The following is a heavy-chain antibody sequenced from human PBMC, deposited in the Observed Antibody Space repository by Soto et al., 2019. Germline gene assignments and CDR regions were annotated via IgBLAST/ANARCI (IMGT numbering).Heavy chain of an antibody. V-gene: IGHV3-7*05. CDR3: ARVRGSQSFDY. D-gene: IGHD3-16*01. CDR2: IKQDGSEK. CDR1: GFTSSSYW. J-gene: IGHJ4*02. Sequence: EVQLVESGGGLVQPGGSLRLSCAASGFTSSSYWMSWVRQAPGKGLEWVANIKQDGSEKYYVDSVKGRFTISRDNAKNSLYLQMNSLRVEDTAVYYCARVRGSQSFDYWGQGTLVTVSS.